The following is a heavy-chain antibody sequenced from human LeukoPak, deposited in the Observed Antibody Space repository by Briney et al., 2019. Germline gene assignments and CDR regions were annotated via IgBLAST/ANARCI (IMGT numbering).Heavy chain of an antibody. CDR3: ARWHNRDYYYGMDV. D-gene: IGHD1/OR15-1a*01. J-gene: IGHJ6*02. Sequence: GASVTVSCKASGYTFTSYDINWVRQATGQGLEWMGWMNPNSGNTGYAQKFQGRVTMTRNTSISTAYMELSSLRSEDTAVYYCARWHNRDYYYGMDVWGQGTTVTVSS. V-gene: IGHV1-8*01. CDR1: GYTFTSYD. CDR2: MNPNSGNT.